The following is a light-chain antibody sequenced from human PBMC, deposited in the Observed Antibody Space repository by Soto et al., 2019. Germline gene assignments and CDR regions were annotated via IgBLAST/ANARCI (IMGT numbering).Light chain of an antibody. J-gene: IGLJ3*02. CDR1: NSDVGGYNY. CDR2: DVS. V-gene: IGLV2-14*03. CDR3: SSYTSDSTTL. Sequence: QSALTQPASVSGSPGQSITMSCTGTNSDVGGYNYVSWYQQHPGEAPKLLIYDVSDRPSGISTRFSGSKSGTTASLTISGLQAEDEAHYYCSSYTSDSTTLFGGGTKVTVL.